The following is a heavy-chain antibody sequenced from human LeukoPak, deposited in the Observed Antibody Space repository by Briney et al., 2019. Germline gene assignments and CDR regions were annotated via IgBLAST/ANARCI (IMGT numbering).Heavy chain of an antibody. Sequence: GESLKISCKGSGYSFTSYWIGCVRQMPRKGLEWMGIIYPADSDTRYSPSFQGQVTISADKSISTAYLQWSSLKASDTAMYYCASNHLGYSYGYAYWGQGTLVTVSS. CDR2: IYPADSDT. J-gene: IGHJ4*02. CDR3: ASNHLGYSYGYAY. V-gene: IGHV5-51*01. CDR1: GYSFTSYW. D-gene: IGHD5-18*01.